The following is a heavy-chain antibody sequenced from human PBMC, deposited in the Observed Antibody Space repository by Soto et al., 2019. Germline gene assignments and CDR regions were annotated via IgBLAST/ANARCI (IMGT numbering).Heavy chain of an antibody. CDR2: IIPIFGTA. J-gene: IGHJ6*02. CDR3: ARDSAWIQLWLVANYYYYGMDV. V-gene: IGHV1-69*06. D-gene: IGHD5-18*01. Sequence: SVKVSCKASGGTFSSYAISWVRQAPGQGLEWMGGIIPIFGTANYAQKFQGRVTITADKSTSTAYMELSSLRSEDTAVYYCARDSAWIQLWLVANYYYYGMDVWGQGTTVTVYS. CDR1: GGTFSSYA.